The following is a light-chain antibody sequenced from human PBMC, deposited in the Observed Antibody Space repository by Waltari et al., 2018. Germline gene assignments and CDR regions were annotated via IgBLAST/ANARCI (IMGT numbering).Light chain of an antibody. J-gene: IGLJ1*01. V-gene: IGLV2-23*01. Sequence: SALTQPASVSGSPGQSITISCTGTSSDIGTYNFVSWYQEYPGKAPKLVIYEATKRPSGVSVRFSASKSVNTASLTISGLQADDEADYSCCSYAGGTAYVFGTGTRVTVL. CDR3: CSYAGGTAYV. CDR1: SSDIGTYNF. CDR2: EAT.